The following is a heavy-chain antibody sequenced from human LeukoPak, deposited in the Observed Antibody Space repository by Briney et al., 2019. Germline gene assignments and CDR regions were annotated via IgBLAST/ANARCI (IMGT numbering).Heavy chain of an antibody. J-gene: IGHJ6*04. V-gene: IGHV1-24*01. CDR1: GYTLTELS. CDR2: FDPEDGET. CDR3: ATDLPSGQTTVTTMDYGMDV. D-gene: IGHD4-17*01. Sequence: ASVKVSCKVSGYTLTELSMHWVRQAPGKGLEWMGGFDPEDGETIYAQKFRGRVTMTEDTSTDTAYMELSSLRSEDTAVYYCATDLPSGQTTVTTMDYGMDVWGKGTTVTVSS.